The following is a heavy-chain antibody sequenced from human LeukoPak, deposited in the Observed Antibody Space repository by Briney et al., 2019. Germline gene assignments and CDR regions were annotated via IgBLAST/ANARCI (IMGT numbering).Heavy chain of an antibody. CDR1: GFTFSNAW. CDR2: IKSKTDGGTT. Sequence: GGSLRLSCAASGFTFSNAWMSWVRQAPGRGLEWVGRIKSKTDGGTTDYAAPVKGRFTISRDDSKNTLYLQMNSLKTEDTAVYYCTPSFDANSFDYWGQGTLVTVSS. J-gene: IGHJ4*02. V-gene: IGHV3-15*01. D-gene: IGHD4/OR15-4a*01. CDR3: TPSFDANSFDY.